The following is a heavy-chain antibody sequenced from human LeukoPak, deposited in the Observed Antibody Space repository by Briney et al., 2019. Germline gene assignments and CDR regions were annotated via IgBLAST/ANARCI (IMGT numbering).Heavy chain of an antibody. V-gene: IGHV3-20*04. CDR1: GFTFDDYG. D-gene: IGHD2-21*02. CDR3: ARAPAYCGGDCYWGIDY. CDR2: INWNGGST. Sequence: GGSLRLSCAASGFTFDDYGMSWVRQAPGKGLEWVSGINWNGGSTGYADSVKGRFTISRDNAKNSLYLQMNSLRAEDTALYYCARAPAYCGGDCYWGIDYWGQGTLVAVSS. J-gene: IGHJ4*02.